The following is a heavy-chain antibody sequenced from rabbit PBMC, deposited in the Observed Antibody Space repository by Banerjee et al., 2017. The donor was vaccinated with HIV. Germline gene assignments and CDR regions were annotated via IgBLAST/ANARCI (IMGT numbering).Heavy chain of an antibody. CDR3: ARSYWDSGWWNYFNL. CDR2: IDVGKGSV. Sequence: QEQLVESGGGLVQPGESLTLSCKASGFDITNFHMCWVRQAPGKGLEWIGFIDVGKGSVDYASWVNGRFTISSDSAQNTVDLQMNSLTAADTATYFCARSYWDSGWWNYFNLWGPGTLVTVS. J-gene: IGHJ4*01. CDR1: GFDITNFH. V-gene: IGHV1S47*01. D-gene: IGHD4-1*01.